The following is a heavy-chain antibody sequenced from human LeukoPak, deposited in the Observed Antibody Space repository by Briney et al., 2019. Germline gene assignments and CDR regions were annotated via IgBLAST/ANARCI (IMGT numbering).Heavy chain of an antibody. CDR2: IYTSGST. D-gene: IGHD3-10*01. V-gene: IGHV4-38-2*02. Sequence: PSETLSLTCTVSGYSISSGYYWGWIRQPPGKGLEWIGRIYTSGSTNYNPSLKSRVTMSVDTSKNQFSLKLSSVTAADTAVYYCARVSHGAFDYWGQGTLVTVSS. CDR1: GYSISSGYY. J-gene: IGHJ4*02. CDR3: ARVSHGAFDY.